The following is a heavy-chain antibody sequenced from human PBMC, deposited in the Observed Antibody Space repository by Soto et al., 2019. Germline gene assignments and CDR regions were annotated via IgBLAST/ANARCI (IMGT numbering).Heavy chain of an antibody. D-gene: IGHD3-10*01. CDR3: AHRSIHGNYGWGCYFGY. CDR1: GFALSTRGVG. Sequence: QITLKESGPTLVKPTQTLTVTCTFSGFALSTRGVGVGWVRQPPGKALEWLALIFWDGDQRFSPSLNGTAAITSATSKDQVVFTLTNVDLVDPATYYCAHRSIHGNYGWGCYFGYWGQGSRVTVSS. V-gene: IGHV2-5*02. CDR2: IFWDGDQ. J-gene: IGHJ4*02.